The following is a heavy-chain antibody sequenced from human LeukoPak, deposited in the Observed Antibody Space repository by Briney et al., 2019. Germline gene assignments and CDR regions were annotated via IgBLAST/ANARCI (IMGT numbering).Heavy chain of an antibody. J-gene: IGHJ6*02. CDR3: ASRSSTSSPPYYYYGMDV. CDR2: FIPIFGTA. D-gene: IGHD2-2*01. V-gene: IGHV1-69*13. CDR1: GGTFISYA. Sequence: ASVKVSCKASGGTFISYAISWVRQAPGQGLEWMGGFIPIFGTANYAQKFQGRVTITADESTSTAYMELSSLRSEDTAVYYCASRSSTSSPPYYYYGMDVWGQGTTVTVSS.